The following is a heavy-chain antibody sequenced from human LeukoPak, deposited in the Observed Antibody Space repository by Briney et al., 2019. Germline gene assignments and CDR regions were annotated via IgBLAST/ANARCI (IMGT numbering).Heavy chain of an antibody. CDR2: IIPIFGIA. CDR3: AREGPNSSGYYYPREANWFDP. V-gene: IGHV1-69*01. D-gene: IGHD3-22*01. J-gene: IGHJ5*02. Sequence: ASVKVSCKASGGTFSSYAISWVRQAPGQGLEWMGGIIPIFGIANYAQKFQGRVTITADESTSTAYMELSSLRSEDTAVYYCAREGPNSSGYYYPREANWFDPWGQGTLVTVSS. CDR1: GGTFSSYA.